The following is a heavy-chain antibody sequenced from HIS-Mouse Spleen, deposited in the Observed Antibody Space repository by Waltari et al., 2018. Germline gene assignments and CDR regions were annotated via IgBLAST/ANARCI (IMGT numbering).Heavy chain of an antibody. CDR3: AKDLDEDAFDI. V-gene: IGHV3-9*01. CDR1: GFTFDDYA. Sequence: EVQLVESGGGLVQPGRSLRLSCAASGFTFDDYAMHWVRQAPGKGLEWVSGISWNSGSIGYADSVKGRFTISRDNAKNSLYLQMNSLRAEDTALYYCAKDLDEDAFDIWGQGTMVTVSS. CDR2: ISWNSGSI. J-gene: IGHJ3*02.